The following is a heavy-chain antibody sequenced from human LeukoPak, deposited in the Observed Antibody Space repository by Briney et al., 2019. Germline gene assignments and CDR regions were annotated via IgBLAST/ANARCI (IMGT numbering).Heavy chain of an antibody. Sequence: GGSLRLSCAVSVISVSSNYMSWVRQAPGKGLEWVSVIYTGGSTDYADSVKGRFTISRDDSKNTLYLQLNSLRVEDTAVYYCARAQRAANSRAFDMWGQGTMVTVSS. CDR1: VISVSSNY. D-gene: IGHD5-18*01. J-gene: IGHJ3*02. V-gene: IGHV3-66*01. CDR3: ARAQRAANSRAFDM. CDR2: IYTGGST.